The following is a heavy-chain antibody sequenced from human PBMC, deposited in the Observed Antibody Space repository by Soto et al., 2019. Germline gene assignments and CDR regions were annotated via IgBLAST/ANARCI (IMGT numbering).Heavy chain of an antibody. J-gene: IGHJ6*02. CDR1: GDSVSTNSAA. Sequence: SPTLSLTCVISGDSVSTNSAAWNWIRQSPSRGLEWLGRTYYRSKWYNDYAVSVKSRITINPDTSKNQFSLQLNSVTPEDTAVYFCARDTGWFCGLDVWGQGTTVTVSS. D-gene: IGHD6-19*01. V-gene: IGHV6-1*01. CDR2: TYYRSKWYN. CDR3: ARDTGWFCGLDV.